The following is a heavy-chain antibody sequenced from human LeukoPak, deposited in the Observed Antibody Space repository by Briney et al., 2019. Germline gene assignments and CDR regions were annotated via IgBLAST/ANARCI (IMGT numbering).Heavy chain of an antibody. D-gene: IGHD3-22*01. V-gene: IGHV3-23*01. J-gene: IGHJ4*02. CDR2: ISGSGGRT. CDR3: ARGAYYYED. Sequence: PGGSLRLSCAASGFTFSTSAMNWVRQAPGKGLEWVSAISGSGGRTNYADSVKGRFTISRDNAKNSLYLQMNSLRAEDTAVYYCARGAYYYEDWGQGTLVTVSS. CDR1: GFTFSTSA.